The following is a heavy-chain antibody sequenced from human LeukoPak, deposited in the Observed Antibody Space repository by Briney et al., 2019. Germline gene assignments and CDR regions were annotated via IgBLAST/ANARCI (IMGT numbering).Heavy chain of an antibody. J-gene: IGHJ6*03. D-gene: IGHD3-22*01. CDR2: IKSKTDGWTT. V-gene: IGHV3-15*01. CDR3: TTDPDYYDSSYYYYMDV. Sequence: GGSLRLSCAASGFTFSNAWMSWVRQAPGKGLEWVGRIKSKTDGWTTDYAAPVKGRFTISRDDSKDTLYLQMNSLKTEDTAVYYCTTDPDYYDSSYYYYMDVWGKGTTVTVSS. CDR1: GFTFSNAW.